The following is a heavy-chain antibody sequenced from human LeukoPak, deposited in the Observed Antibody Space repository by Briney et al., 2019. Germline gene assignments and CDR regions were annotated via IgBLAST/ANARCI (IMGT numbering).Heavy chain of an antibody. D-gene: IGHD4-17*01. V-gene: IGHV4-59*12. J-gene: IGHJ4*02. CDR2: IYYSGGT. Sequence: PSETLSLTCTVSGGSLSNYYWTWIRQPPGKGLEWIADIYYSGGTKYNPSLKSRVTISVDTSKNQFSLKLSSVTAADTAVYYCARSVTVRFDYWGQGTLVTVSS. CDR3: ARSVTVRFDY. CDR1: GGSLSNYY.